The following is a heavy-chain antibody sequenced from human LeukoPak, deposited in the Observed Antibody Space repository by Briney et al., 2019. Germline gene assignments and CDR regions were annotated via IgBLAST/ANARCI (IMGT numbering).Heavy chain of an antibody. Sequence: GGSLRLSCAASGFTFSSYWMHWVRQAPGKGLVWVSRINSDGSSTSYADSVKGRFTISRDNAKNTLYLQMNSLRAEDTAVYYCARGVGYCSSTSCYWWFDPRGQGTLVTVSS. CDR2: INSDGSST. CDR3: ARGVGYCSSTSCYWWFDP. CDR1: GFTFSSYW. D-gene: IGHD2-2*01. J-gene: IGHJ5*02. V-gene: IGHV3-74*01.